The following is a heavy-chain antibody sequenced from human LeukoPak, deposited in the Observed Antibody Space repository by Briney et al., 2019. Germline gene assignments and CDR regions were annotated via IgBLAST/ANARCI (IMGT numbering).Heavy chain of an antibody. V-gene: IGHV4-61*10. CDR2: MYSSGST. CDR1: GGSISSGSYY. J-gene: IGHJ4*02. Sequence: SETLSITCTVSGGSISSGSYYWSWIRQPAGKGLEWIGRMYSSGSTNFNPSLKSRVTISVDTSKNQFSLNLSSVTAADTAVYYCARSYCSGGRCYLFGYWGQGTLVTVSS. D-gene: IGHD2-15*01. CDR3: ARSYCSGGRCYLFGY.